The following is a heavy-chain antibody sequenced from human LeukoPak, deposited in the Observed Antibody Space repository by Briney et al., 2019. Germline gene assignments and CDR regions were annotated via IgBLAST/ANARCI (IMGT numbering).Heavy chain of an antibody. J-gene: IGHJ5*02. CDR2: IYYSGST. V-gene: IGHV4-39*01. D-gene: IGHD6-13*01. CDR1: GGSISSSSYY. CDR3: ARHETGYSSSWYISWFDP. Sequence: PSETLSLTCTVPGGSISSSSYYWGWIRQPPGKGLEWIGSIYYSGSTYYNPSLKSRVTISVDTSKNQFSLKLSSVTAADTAVYYCARHETGYSSSWYISWFDPWGQGTLVTVSS.